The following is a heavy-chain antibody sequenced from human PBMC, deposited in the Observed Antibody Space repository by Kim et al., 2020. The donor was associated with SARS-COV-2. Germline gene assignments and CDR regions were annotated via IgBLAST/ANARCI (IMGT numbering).Heavy chain of an antibody. CDR3: ARDRKIAVARNYYYYGMDV. Sequence: GGSLRLSCAASGFTFSSYAMHWVRQAPGKGLEWVAVISYDGSNKYYADSVKGRFTISRDNSKNTLYLQMNSLRAEDTAVYYCARDRKIAVARNYYYYGMDVWGQGTTVTVSS. V-gene: IGHV3-30-3*01. CDR1: GFTFSSYA. CDR2: ISYDGSNK. J-gene: IGHJ6*02. D-gene: IGHD6-19*01.